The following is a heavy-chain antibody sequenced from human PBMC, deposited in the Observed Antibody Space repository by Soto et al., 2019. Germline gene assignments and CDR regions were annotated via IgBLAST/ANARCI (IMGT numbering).Heavy chain of an antibody. V-gene: IGHV1-18*01. D-gene: IGHD3-3*01. CDR1: GYTFNTYG. CDR2: ISAYDGKT. J-gene: IGHJ5*02. CDR3: ARDPHEFWTSYWFDP. Sequence: ASVKVSCKTSGYTFNTYGINWVRQAPGQGLELMGWISAYDGKTTYAEKFQGRVTLTTDTSTSTDYMELRSLRSDDTAIYYCARDPHEFWTSYWFDPWGQGTPVTVSS.